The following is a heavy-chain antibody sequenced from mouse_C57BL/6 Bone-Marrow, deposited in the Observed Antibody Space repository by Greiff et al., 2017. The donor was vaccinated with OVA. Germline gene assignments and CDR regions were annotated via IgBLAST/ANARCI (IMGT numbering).Heavy chain of an antibody. CDR2: ISDGGSYT. V-gene: IGHV5-4*01. D-gene: IGHD1-1*01. CDR1: GFTFSSYA. Sequence: EVKLVESGGGLVKPGGSLELSCAASGFTFSSYAMSWVRQTPEKRLEWVATISDGGSYTYYPDNVKGRFTISRDNAKNNLYLQMSHLKSEDTAMYYCAREIYYYGSSLYYAMDYWGQGTSVTVSS. CDR3: AREIYYYGSSLYYAMDY. J-gene: IGHJ4*01.